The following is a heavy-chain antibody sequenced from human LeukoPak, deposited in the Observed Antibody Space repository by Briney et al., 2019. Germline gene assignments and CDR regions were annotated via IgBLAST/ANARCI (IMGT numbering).Heavy chain of an antibody. D-gene: IGHD2-15*01. J-gene: IGHJ4*02. CDR1: GLIFTDRG. V-gene: IGHV3-48*01. Sequence: PGGSLTLSCAPSGLIFTDRGFNGVRQAPGKGLELVSFISHDGSVIFYADSVRGRFTISRDSAKKSVYLRLSGLRVYQRAGYDFARDGGYCGDGGCYASLDYWGQGTLVTVSS. CDR2: ISHDGSVI. CDR3: ARDGGYCGDGGCYASLDY.